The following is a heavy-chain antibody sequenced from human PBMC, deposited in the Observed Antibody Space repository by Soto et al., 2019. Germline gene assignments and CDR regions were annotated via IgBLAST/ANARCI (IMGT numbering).Heavy chain of an antibody. CDR3: AREDYGDYVGDAFDI. J-gene: IGHJ3*02. V-gene: IGHV4-31*03. CDR2: IYYSGST. D-gene: IGHD4-17*01. Sequence: SETLSLTCTVSGGSISSGGYYWSWIRQHPGKGLEWIGYIYYSGSTYYNPSLKSRVTISVDTPKNQFSLKLSSVTAADTAVYYCAREDYGDYVGDAFDIWGQGTMVTGSS. CDR1: GGSISSGGYY.